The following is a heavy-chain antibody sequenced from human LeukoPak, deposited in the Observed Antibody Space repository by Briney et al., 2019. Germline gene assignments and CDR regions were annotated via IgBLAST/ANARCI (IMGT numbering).Heavy chain of an antibody. D-gene: IGHD3-9*01. Sequence: GGSLRLSCAASGFTFSDYYMSWIRQAPGKGLEWVSYISSSSSYTNYADSVKGRLTISRDNAKNSLYLQMNSLRAEDTAVYYCARDRSYDILTGYSGILFDYWGQGTLVTVSS. CDR3: ARDRSYDILTGYSGILFDY. V-gene: IGHV3-11*06. CDR2: ISSSSSYT. CDR1: GFTFSDYY. J-gene: IGHJ4*02.